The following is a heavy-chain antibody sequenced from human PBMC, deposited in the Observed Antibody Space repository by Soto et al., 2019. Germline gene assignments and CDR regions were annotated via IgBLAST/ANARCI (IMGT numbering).Heavy chain of an antibody. Sequence: LRLSCAASGFSFSSYGMHWVRQAPAKGLEWVAAISYDGSNKYYADSVKGRFTISRDNSKNTLYLQMNSLRAEDTAVYYCAKDRGYGGNRYAFDVWGQGTMVTVSS. D-gene: IGHD5-12*01. J-gene: IGHJ3*01. V-gene: IGHV3-30*18. CDR1: GFSFSSYG. CDR3: AKDRGYGGNRYAFDV. CDR2: ISYDGSNK.